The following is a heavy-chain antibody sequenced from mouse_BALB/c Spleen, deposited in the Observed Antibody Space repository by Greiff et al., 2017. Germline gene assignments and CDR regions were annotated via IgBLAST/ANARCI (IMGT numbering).Heavy chain of an antibody. Sequence: EVQRVESGGGLVKPGGSLKLSCAASGFTFSSYAKSWVRQSPEKRLEWVAEISSGGSYTYYPDAVTGRFTISRDNAKNTLYLEMSSLRSEDTAMYYCARVPNYGTLYFDYWGQGTTLTVSS. J-gene: IGHJ2*01. CDR2: ISSGGSYT. V-gene: IGHV5-9-4*01. CDR3: ARVPNYGTLYFDY. D-gene: IGHD1-1*01. CDR1: GFTFSSYA.